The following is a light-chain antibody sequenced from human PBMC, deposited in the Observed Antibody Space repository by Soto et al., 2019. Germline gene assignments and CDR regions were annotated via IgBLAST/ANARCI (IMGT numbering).Light chain of an antibody. CDR1: QSVLYSPNSKNY. J-gene: IGKJ1*01. Sequence: DIVMTQSPESLAVSLGERATINCKSSQSVLYSPNSKNYLAWYQQKPGQPPKLLIYWASIRESGVPDRFSGSGSGTDFTLTISSLQAEDVALYYCQQYYTTPWTFGQGTEVEIK. CDR2: WAS. CDR3: QQYYTTPWT. V-gene: IGKV4-1*01.